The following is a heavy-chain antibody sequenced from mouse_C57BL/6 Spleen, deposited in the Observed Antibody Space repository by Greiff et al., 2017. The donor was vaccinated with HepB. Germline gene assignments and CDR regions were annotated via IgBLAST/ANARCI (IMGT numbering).Heavy chain of an antibody. D-gene: IGHD2-2*01. Sequence: VQLQQSGAELVRPGASVKLSCTASGFNIKDDYMHWVKQRPEQGLEWIGWIDPENGDTEYASKFQGKATITADTSSNTAYLQLSSLTSEDTAVYYCTTTMVTTKVYFDYWGQGTTLTVSS. CDR1: GFNIKDDY. J-gene: IGHJ2*01. V-gene: IGHV14-4*01. CDR2: IDPENGDT. CDR3: TTTMVTTKVYFDY.